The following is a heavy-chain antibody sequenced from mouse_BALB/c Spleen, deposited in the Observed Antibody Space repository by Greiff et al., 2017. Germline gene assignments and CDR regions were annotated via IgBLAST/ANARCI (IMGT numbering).Heavy chain of an antibody. CDR2: ISSGGSYT. CDR1: GFTFSSYG. CDR3: ARRTGFAY. J-gene: IGHJ3*01. V-gene: IGHV5-6*02. Sequence: EVKVVESGGDLVKPGGSLKLSCAASGFTFSSYGMSWVRQTPDKRLEWVATISSGGSYTYYPDSVKGRFTISRDNAKNTLYLQMSSLKSEDTAMYYCARRTGFAYWGQGTLVTVSA.